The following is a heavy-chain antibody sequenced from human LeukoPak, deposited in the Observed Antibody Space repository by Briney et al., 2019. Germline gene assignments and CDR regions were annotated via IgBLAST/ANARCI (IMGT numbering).Heavy chain of an antibody. CDR3: ARDLRSCSGGECYEYKWFDP. D-gene: IGHD2-21*01. Sequence: QPGGSLRLSCAASGFTFSTYWMHWVRQAPGKGLVWVSRVNSDGSSTSYADSVKGRFTISRHNSNNTLYLQMRSLRPDDTAVYYCARDLRSCSGGECYEYKWFDPWGQGTLVTVSS. CDR2: VNSDGSST. V-gene: IGHV3-74*01. J-gene: IGHJ5*02. CDR1: GFTFSTYW.